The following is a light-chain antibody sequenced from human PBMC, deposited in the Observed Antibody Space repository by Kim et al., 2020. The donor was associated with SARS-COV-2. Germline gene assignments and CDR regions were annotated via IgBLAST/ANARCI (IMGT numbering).Light chain of an antibody. J-gene: IGKJ2*01. CDR2: GAA. V-gene: IGKV3-15*01. CDR3: QQYTNWPPYT. CDR1: QSVSSN. Sequence: VSPGESATLSCRASQSVSSNLAWYQQKPGQAPRLLIYGAASRATGIPARFSGSGSGTEFTLTISSLQSEDFAVYYCQQYTNWPPYTFGQGTKLEI.